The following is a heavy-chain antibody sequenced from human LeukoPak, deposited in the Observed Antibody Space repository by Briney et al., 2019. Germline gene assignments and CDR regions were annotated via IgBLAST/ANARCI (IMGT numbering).Heavy chain of an antibody. CDR3: ARAQDITNYYYALDV. Sequence: LGRSLRLSCAASGFTFSSYGMHWVRQAPGKGLEWVALISYDGSNKYYADSVKGRFTISRDNSKNTLYLQMNSLRAEDTAIYYCARAQDITNYYYALDVWGQGTTVTVSS. D-gene: IGHD2-15*01. CDR2: ISYDGSNK. J-gene: IGHJ6*02. CDR1: GFTFSSYG. V-gene: IGHV3-30*03.